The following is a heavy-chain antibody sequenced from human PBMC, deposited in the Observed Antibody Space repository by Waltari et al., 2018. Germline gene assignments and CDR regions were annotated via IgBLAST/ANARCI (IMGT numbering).Heavy chain of an antibody. J-gene: IGHJ5*02. D-gene: IGHD2-2*01. CDR2: INHSGST. CDR1: GGSFSGYY. V-gene: IGHV4-34*01. Sequence: QVQLQQWGAGLLKPSETLSLTCAVYGGSFSGYYWSWIRQPPGKGLEWIGEINHSGSTNNNPSHKSRVTISVDTSKNQFSLKLSSVTAADTAVDYCARGVVVPAAIEGNWFDPWGQGTLVTVSS. CDR3: ARGVVVPAAIEGNWFDP.